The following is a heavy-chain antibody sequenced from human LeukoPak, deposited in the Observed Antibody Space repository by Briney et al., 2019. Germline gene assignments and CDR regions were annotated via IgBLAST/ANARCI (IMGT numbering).Heavy chain of an antibody. Sequence: SETLSLTCSVSGISVNSGGYYWSWIRQPPGKGLEWIGSVSSDGGTSHTSLKSRVTMALDTSNNQFSLRLTSVTAADTAVYYCVRETSGSSRTEYWGQGTLVTVSS. V-gene: IGHV4-39*07. J-gene: IGHJ4*02. CDR1: GISVNSGGYY. CDR3: VRETSGSSRTEY. D-gene: IGHD6-13*01. CDR2: VSSDGGT.